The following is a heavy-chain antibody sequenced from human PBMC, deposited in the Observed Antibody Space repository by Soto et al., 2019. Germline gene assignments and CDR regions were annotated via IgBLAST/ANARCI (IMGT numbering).Heavy chain of an antibody. V-gene: IGHV3-23*01. CDR1: GFTFSNYA. CDR3: SKGGSSGWYSRHYFDY. D-gene: IGHD6-19*01. CDR2: ISGSGGGA. J-gene: IGHJ4*02. Sequence: PGGSLRLPCSASGFTFSNYAMNWVRQPPGKGLEWVPSISGSGGGACYADSVKGRFTISRDNSKNTLYLQMNSLRAEDTAVYYCSKGGSSGWYSRHYFDYWGQGTLVTVSS.